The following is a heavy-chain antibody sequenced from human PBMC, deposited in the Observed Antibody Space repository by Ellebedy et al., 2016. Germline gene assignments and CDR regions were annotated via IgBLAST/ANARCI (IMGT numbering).Heavy chain of an antibody. J-gene: IGHJ4*02. Sequence: GGSLRLXCVASGFAFRNFFMTWVRQAPGGGLEWVSTISGGGDITVSADSVKGRFTISRDNSRNTLYLQMNNLRVDDTALYYCRQGHYFDQWGQGALVTVSS. CDR2: ISGGGDIT. V-gene: IGHV3-23*01. CDR1: GFAFRNFF. CDR3: RQGHYFDQ.